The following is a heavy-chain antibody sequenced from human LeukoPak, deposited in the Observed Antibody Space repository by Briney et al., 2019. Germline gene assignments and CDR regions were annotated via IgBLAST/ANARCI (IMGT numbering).Heavy chain of an antibody. J-gene: IGHJ2*01. CDR1: GFTVGIKN. V-gene: IGHV3-53*01. CDR3: ARVGDHFHWYFDL. Sequence: LPGGSLRLSFAASGFTVGIKNMNWGRQAPGKGLEWVSVLYSVSDTYYSDSVKGRVTISRDDSKNTLSLQINSLRPEDTAVYYCARVGDHFHWYFDLWGRGTLVTVSS. D-gene: IGHD3-10*01. CDR2: LYSVSDT.